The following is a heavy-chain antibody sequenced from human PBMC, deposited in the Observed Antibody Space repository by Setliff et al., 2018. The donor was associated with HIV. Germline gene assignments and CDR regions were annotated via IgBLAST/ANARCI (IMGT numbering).Heavy chain of an antibody. Sequence: PSETLSLTCAVSGYSISSGYYWGWIRQPPGKGLEWIGSIYHSGSTYYNPSLKSRVTISVDTSKNQFCLKLSSVTAADTAVYYCARRRDFDYWGQGTLVTVSS. V-gene: IGHV4-38-2*01. CDR1: GYSISSGYY. CDR2: IYHSGST. J-gene: IGHJ4*02. CDR3: ARRRDFDY.